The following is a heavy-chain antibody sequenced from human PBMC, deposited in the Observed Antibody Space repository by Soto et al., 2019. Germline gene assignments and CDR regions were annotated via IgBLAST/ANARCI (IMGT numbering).Heavy chain of an antibody. CDR3: ARDASPNSSSWYYFDY. Sequence: KQSQTLSLTCAISGDSVSSNSAAWNWIRQSPSRGLEWLGRTYYRSKWYNDYAVSVKSRITINPDTSKNQFSLQLNSVTPEDTAVYYCARDASPNSSSWYYFDYWGQGTLVTVSS. CDR2: TYYRSKWYN. V-gene: IGHV6-1*01. J-gene: IGHJ4*02. CDR1: GDSVSSNSAA. D-gene: IGHD6-13*01.